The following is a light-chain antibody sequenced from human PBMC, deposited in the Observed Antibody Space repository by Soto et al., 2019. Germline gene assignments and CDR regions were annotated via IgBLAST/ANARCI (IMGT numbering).Light chain of an antibody. J-gene: IGKJ4*01. CDR3: QQYDNLPLT. V-gene: IGKV1-33*01. CDR1: QDISNY. Sequence: DLRMTQSPSSLSASVGDRVTITCQASQDISNYLNWFQQKPGKAPKLLIYDASNLETGVPSRFNGGGSGTDFTLTISSLQPEDIATYYCQQYDNLPLTFGGGTKVEIK. CDR2: DAS.